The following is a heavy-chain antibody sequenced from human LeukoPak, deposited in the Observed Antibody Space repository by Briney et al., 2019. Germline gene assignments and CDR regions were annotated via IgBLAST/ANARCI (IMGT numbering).Heavy chain of an antibody. CDR2: ISSSSSYI. CDR1: GFTFSSYA. Sequence: PGGSLRLSCAASGFTFSSYAMSWVRQAPGKGLEWVSSISSSSSYIYYADSVKGRFTIPRDNAKNSLYLQMNSLRAEDTAVYYCARANMYSSSCNKYWGQGTLVTVSS. V-gene: IGHV3-21*01. CDR3: ARANMYSSSCNKY. J-gene: IGHJ4*02. D-gene: IGHD6-6*01.